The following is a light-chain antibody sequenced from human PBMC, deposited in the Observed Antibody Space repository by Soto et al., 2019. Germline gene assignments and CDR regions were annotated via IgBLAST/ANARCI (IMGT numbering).Light chain of an antibody. Sequence: QSALTQPASVSGSPGQSITISCTGTSSDVGSYNLVSWYQQHPGKAPKLMIYGVSKRPSGVSNRFSGSKSGNTASLTISGLQAEDEADYYCSSHTLSRALQVFGTGTKVTVL. CDR2: GVS. CDR1: SSDVGSYNL. J-gene: IGLJ1*01. CDR3: SSHTLSRALQV. V-gene: IGLV2-14*02.